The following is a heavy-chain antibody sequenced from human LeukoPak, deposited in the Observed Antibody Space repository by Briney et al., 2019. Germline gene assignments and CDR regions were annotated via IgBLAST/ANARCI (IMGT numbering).Heavy chain of an antibody. CDR2: IWYDGSKK. CDR3: ARAQGIQLWLLNY. V-gene: IGHV3-33*01. CDR1: GFTFSSYG. Sequence: HPGGSLRLSCAASGFTFSSYGMHWVRQAPGKGLEWVAVIWYDGSKKYYADSVKGRFTVSRDNSKNTLYLQMNSLRAEDTAVYYCARAQGIQLWLLNYWGQGTLVTVSS. J-gene: IGHJ4*02. D-gene: IGHD5-18*01.